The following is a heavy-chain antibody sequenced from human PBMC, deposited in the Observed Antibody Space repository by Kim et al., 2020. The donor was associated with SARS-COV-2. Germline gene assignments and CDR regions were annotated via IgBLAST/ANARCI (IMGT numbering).Heavy chain of an antibody. CDR1: GGSISSYY. J-gene: IGHJ6*02. D-gene: IGHD3-9*01. CDR2: IYYSGST. V-gene: IGHV4-59*01. Sequence: SETLSLTCTVSGGSISSYYWSWIRQPPGKGLEWIGYIYYSGSTNYNPSLKSRVTISVDTSKNQFSLKLSSVTAADTAVYYCARERRYDILTGSQYYYYYGMDVWGQGTTVTVSS. CDR3: ARERRYDILTGSQYYYYYGMDV.